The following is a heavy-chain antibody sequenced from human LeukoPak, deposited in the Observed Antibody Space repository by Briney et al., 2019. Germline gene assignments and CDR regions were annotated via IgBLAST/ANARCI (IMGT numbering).Heavy chain of an antibody. CDR1: GGSFSGYY. CDR2: INHSGST. CDR3: ARVGIVVQSWFDP. J-gene: IGHJ5*02. Sequence: PSETLSLTCAVYGGSFSGYYWSWIRQPPGKGLEWIGEINHSGSTNYNPSLKSRVTISVDTSKNQFSLKLSSVTAADTAVYYCARVGIVVQSWFDPWGQGTLVTVSS. V-gene: IGHV4-34*01. D-gene: IGHD2-2*03.